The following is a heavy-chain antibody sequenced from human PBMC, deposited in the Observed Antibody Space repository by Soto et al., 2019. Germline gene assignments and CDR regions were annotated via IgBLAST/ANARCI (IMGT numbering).Heavy chain of an antibody. Sequence: SETLSLTCAVYGGSFSRYYWTWIRQPPGTGLEWIGEINHSGSTNYNPSLKSRVTISVDTSKNQFSLSLSSVTAADTAVYSCARNGYDTSTHHVDPWRQGNVVS. V-gene: IGHV4-34*01. CDR3: ARNGYDTSTHHVDP. CDR1: GGSFSRYY. D-gene: IGHD3-22*01. J-gene: IGHJ5*02. CDR2: INHSGST.